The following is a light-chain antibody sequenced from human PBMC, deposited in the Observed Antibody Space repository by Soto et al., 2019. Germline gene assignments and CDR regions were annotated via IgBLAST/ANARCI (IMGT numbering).Light chain of an antibody. V-gene: IGKV3-20*01. CDR1: HTISSSY. CDR3: QQYVTSSPRT. Sequence: EIVLTQSPGTLSLSPGERATLPCRASHTISSSYLAWYQQKPGQAPRLLMYGISRRATGIPDRFSGSGSGTDFTLTITRLEPEDFAGYYCQQYVTSSPRTFGQGTKVEIK. CDR2: GIS. J-gene: IGKJ1*01.